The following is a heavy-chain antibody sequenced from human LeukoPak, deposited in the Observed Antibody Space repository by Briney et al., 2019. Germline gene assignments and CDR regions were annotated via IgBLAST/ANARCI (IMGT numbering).Heavy chain of an antibody. CDR3: ARSEMGTSCCTAVDY. CDR1: GFTFSTYA. D-gene: IGHD1-7*01. V-gene: IGHV3-23*01. CDR2: ISTSGDRT. J-gene: IGHJ4*02. Sequence: GGSLRLSCAASGFTFSTYAMTWVRQAPGKGLEWVSGISTSGDRTYYADSVKGRFTISRDNSKNTLYLQMNSLRAEDTAEYYCARSEMGTSCCTAVDYWDQGTLVTVSS.